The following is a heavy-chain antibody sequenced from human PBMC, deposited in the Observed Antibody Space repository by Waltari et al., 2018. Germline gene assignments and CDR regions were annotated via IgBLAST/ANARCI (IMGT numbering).Heavy chain of an antibody. CDR2: IIPNFGTA. CDR1: GGTFSSYA. CDR3: ARAVLYGDYGAVEGWFDP. V-gene: IGHV1-69*13. D-gene: IGHD4-17*01. J-gene: IGHJ5*02. Sequence: QVQLVQSGAEVKKPGSSVKVSCKASGGTFSSYAISWVRQAPGQGLEWMGGIIPNFGTANYAQKFQGRVTITADESTSTAYMELSSLRSEDTAVYYCARAVLYGDYGAVEGWFDPWGQGTLVTVSS.